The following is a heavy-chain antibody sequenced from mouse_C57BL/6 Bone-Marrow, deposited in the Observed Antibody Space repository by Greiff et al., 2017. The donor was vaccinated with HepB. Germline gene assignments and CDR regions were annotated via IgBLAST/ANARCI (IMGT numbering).Heavy chain of an antibody. CDR1: GFSFNTYA. Sequence: DVQLVESGGGLVQPKGSLKLSCAASGFSFNTYAMNWVRQAPGKGLEWVARIRSKSNNYATYYADSVKDRFTISRDDSESMLYLQMNNLKTEDTAMYYCVRHGGYGFDCWGQGTTLTVSS. CDR3: VRHGGYGFDC. J-gene: IGHJ2*01. D-gene: IGHD2-2*01. V-gene: IGHV10-1*01. CDR2: IRSKSNNYAT.